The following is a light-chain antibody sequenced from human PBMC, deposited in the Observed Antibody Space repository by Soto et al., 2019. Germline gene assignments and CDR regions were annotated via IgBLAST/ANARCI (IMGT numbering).Light chain of an antibody. CDR3: CAYGGNTLL. CDR2: EVR. Sequence: QSVLTQPASVSGSPGQSITIACTGTNRDVGSYNLVSWYQQRPGEAPKLIISEVRNRPSGISYRFTGSKSGNTASLTISGLQAEDEADYYCCAYGGNTLLFGGGTKLTVL. J-gene: IGLJ2*01. V-gene: IGLV2-14*01. CDR1: NRDVGSYNL.